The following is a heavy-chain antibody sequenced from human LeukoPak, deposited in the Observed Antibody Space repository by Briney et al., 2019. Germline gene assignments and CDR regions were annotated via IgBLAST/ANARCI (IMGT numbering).Heavy chain of an antibody. J-gene: IGHJ4*02. CDR2: IYYSGST. CDR3: ARRNIYDSSGYYYDY. V-gene: IGHV4-59*08. CDR1: RGSLSSYY. D-gene: IGHD3-22*01. Sequence: SETPSLTCTVSRGSLSSYYWSWIRQTPGKGLEWSGYIYYSGSTNYNTSLKSRVTISVDTSQNQYSLKLSSVTAADTAVYYCARRNIYDSSGYYYDYWGQGTLVTVSS.